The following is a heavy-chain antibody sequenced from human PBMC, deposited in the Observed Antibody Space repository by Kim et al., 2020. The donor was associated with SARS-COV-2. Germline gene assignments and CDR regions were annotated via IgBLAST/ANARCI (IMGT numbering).Heavy chain of an antibody. CDR3: ARGSGKYFGAGGFVP. J-gene: IGHJ5*02. D-gene: IGHD3-10*01. CDR1: GGSISSDY. Sequence: SETLSLTCTVPGGSISSDYWSWIRQPLGKGLEWIGYSYYSGSTNYNPSLKSRVTISVDTSKNQFSLKLSSVTAADTAVYYCARGSGKYFGAGGFVPWGQGTLGIVS. V-gene: IGHV4-59*13. CDR2: SYYSGST.